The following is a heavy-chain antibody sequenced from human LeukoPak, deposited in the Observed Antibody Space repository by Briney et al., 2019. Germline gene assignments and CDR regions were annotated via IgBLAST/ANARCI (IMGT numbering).Heavy chain of an antibody. D-gene: IGHD2-15*01. J-gene: IGHJ4*02. CDR1: GFTFSNYW. CDR2: IKQDGSDK. CDR3: ARGHWVADH. Sequence: PGGSLRLSCAASGFTFSNYWMSWVRQAPGKGLEWVANIKQDGSDKYYVDSVKGRFTISRDNAKNSVYLQMSSLRVEDTAVYYCARGHWVADHWGQGTLVTVSS. V-gene: IGHV3-7*01.